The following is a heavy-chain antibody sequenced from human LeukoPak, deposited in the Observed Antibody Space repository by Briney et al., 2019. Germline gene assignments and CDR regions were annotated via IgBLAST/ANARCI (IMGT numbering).Heavy chain of an antibody. D-gene: IGHD3-10*01. CDR1: GDSISSGDYY. J-gene: IGHJ3*02. CDR2: ISSSGST. V-gene: IGHV4-61*02. CDR3: ASSITMVRGVIIDAFDI. Sequence: SETLSLTCTVSGDSISSGDYYWSWIRQPAGKGLEWIGRISSSGSTNYNPSLKSRVTISVDTSKNQFSLKLSSVTAADTAVYYCASSITMVRGVIIDAFDIWGQGTMVTVSS.